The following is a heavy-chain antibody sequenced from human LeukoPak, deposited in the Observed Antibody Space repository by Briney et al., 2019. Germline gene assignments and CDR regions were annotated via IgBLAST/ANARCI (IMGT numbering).Heavy chain of an antibody. CDR2: IYYSGRS. Sequence: SQTLSLTCGVSGVSISSNYAWSWVRQPPGKGLEWIGEIYYSGRSSYNLSLKSRVTMSVDKSKNQFPLTLNSVTAADTAVYYCARGGYWAFDYWGQGALSSCPQ. V-gene: IGHV4-4*02. CDR3: ARGGYWAFDY. CDR1: GVSISSNYA. J-gene: IGHJ4*02. D-gene: IGHD2-8*02.